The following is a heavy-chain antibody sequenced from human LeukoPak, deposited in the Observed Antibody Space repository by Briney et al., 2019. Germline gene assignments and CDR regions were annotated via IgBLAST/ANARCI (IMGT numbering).Heavy chain of an antibody. Sequence: GGSLRLSCAASGFTFSSYEMNWVRQAPGKGLEWVSYISSSGSTIYYADSVKGRFTISRDNAKNSLFLQMNSLGAEDTAIYYCARDRSGWYYFDYWGQGSLVTVSS. CDR3: ARDRSGWYYFDY. CDR2: ISSSGSTI. J-gene: IGHJ4*02. D-gene: IGHD6-19*01. CDR1: GFTFSSYE. V-gene: IGHV3-48*03.